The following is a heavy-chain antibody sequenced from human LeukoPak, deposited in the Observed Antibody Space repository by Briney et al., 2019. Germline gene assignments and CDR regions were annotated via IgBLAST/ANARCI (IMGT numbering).Heavy chain of an antibody. J-gene: IGHJ4*02. CDR1: GFTFSSYA. CDR3: AKDLNPWIQLWYFDY. D-gene: IGHD5-18*01. CDR2: ISGSGGST. V-gene: IGHV3-23*01. Sequence: GGSLLLSCAASGFTFSSYAMSWGRPAPGKGLEWVSAISGSGGSTYYADSVKGRFTISRDNSKNTLYLQMNSLRAEDTAVYYCAKDLNPWIQLWYFDYWGQGTLVTVSS.